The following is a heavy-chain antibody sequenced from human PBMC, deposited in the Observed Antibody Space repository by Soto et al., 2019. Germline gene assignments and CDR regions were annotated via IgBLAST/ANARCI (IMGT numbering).Heavy chain of an antibody. D-gene: IGHD6-13*01. Sequence: QVQLQESGPGLVKPSQTLSLTCTVSGGSISSGGYYWSWIRQHPGKGLEWIGYIYYSGSTYYNPSLKSRVTIAVDTSKSQFPLKLSSVTAADTAVYYCARAYSSSWSDYWGQGTLVTVSS. V-gene: IGHV4-31*03. CDR2: IYYSGST. J-gene: IGHJ4*02. CDR1: GGSISSGGYY. CDR3: ARAYSSSWSDY.